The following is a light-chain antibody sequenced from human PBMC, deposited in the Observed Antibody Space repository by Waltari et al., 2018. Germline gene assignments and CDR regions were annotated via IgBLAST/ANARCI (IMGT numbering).Light chain of an antibody. CDR2: DVT. J-gene: IGLJ3*02. Sequence: QSALTQPAPVSGSPGQSLTISCTGASGDVGASNYVSWYQQHPAKAPKLMIYDVTVRPSGVFNLFSGSTSGTTASLTISALQAEDEADYYCCSYISSTITWVFGGGTKLTVL. CDR3: CSYISSTITWV. CDR1: SGDVGASNY. V-gene: IGLV2-14*03.